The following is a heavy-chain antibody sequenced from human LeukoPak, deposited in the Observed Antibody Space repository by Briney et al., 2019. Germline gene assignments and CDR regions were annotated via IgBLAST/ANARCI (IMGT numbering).Heavy chain of an antibody. CDR2: ISGSGGST. D-gene: IGHD3-22*01. V-gene: IGHV3-23*01. J-gene: IGHJ4*02. CDR3: AKDTFSLDYYDSSGYYFDY. CDR1: GFTFSSYA. Sequence: GGSLRLSCAASGFTFSSYAMNWVRQAPGKGLEWVSAISGSGGSTYYADSVKGRFTISRDNSKNTLYLQMNSLRAEDTAVYYCAKDTFSLDYYDSSGYYFDYWGQGTLVTVSS.